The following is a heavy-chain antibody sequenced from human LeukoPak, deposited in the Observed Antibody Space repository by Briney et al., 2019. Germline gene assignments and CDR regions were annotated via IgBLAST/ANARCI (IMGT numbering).Heavy chain of an antibody. Sequence: SGGSLRLSCAASGFTFSSYSMNWVRQAPGKGLEWVSYISSSSSTIYYADSVKGRFTISRDNAKNSVYLQMNSLRAEDTALYYCARRLFEETRTFDYWGQGTLVTVSS. J-gene: IGHJ4*02. CDR1: GFTFSSYS. CDR3: ARRLFEETRTFDY. D-gene: IGHD2-8*01. V-gene: IGHV3-48*04. CDR2: ISSSSSTI.